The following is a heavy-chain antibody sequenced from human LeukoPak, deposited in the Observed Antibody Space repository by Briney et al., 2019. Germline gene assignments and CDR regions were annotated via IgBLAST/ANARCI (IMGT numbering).Heavy chain of an antibody. D-gene: IGHD2-15*01. V-gene: IGHV2-70*04. CDR2: IDWDDDK. J-gene: IGHJ4*02. CDR3: ARTYCSAGSCYFLFDC. CDR1: GFSLSTSGMR. Sequence: SGPALVKPTQTLTLTCTFSGFSLSTSGMRVSWIRQPPGKALEWLARIDWDDDKFYSTSQKTRLTISKDTSKDQVVLTMTNMDPVDTATYYCARTYCSAGSCYFLFDCWGQGTLVTVSS.